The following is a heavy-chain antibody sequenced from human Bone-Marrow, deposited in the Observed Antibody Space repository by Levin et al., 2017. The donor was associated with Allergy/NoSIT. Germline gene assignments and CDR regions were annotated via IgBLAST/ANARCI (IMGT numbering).Heavy chain of an antibody. J-gene: IGHJ4*02. V-gene: IGHV1-2*02. Sequence: GESLKISCKTSGFTFTDYYLHWVRQAPGQGLEWMGWINPNTGVTNYAQRFQGRVTMTRDKSINTAYMELTWLKSDDTAVIYCARGGSRLSDSGQGTLVTVSS. CDR1: GFTFTDYY. CDR3: ARGGSRLSD. CDR2: INPNTGVT. D-gene: IGHD2-15*01.